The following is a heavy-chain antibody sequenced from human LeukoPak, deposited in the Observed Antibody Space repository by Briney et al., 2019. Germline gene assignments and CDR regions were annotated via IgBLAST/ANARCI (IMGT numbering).Heavy chain of an antibody. CDR1: GFTFSSYT. CDR3: ARDFGGYCSSTNCYLGHLDY. D-gene: IGHD2-2*01. V-gene: IGHV3-21*03. J-gene: IGHJ4*02. Sequence: GGSLRLSCAASGFTFSSYTMNWVRQAPGKGLEWVSSVISSGAYIYYADSVKGRFTISRDNAKNSLYLQMNSLRAEDTAVYYCARDFGGYCSSTNCYLGHLDYWGQGTLVTVSS. CDR2: VISSGAYI.